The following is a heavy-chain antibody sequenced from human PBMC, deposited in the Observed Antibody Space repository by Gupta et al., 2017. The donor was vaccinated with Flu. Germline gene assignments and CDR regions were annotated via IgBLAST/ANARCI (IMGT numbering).Heavy chain of an antibody. CDR1: GYTFTSYG. CDR2: ISAYNGNT. Sequence: QVQLVQSGAEVKKPGASVKVSCKASGYTFTSYGISWVRQAPGQGLEWMGWISAYNGNTNYAQKLQGRVTMTTDTSTSTAYMELRSLRSDDTAVYYCARECMLYRDYYYYYGMDVWGQGTTVTVSS. CDR3: ARECMLYRDYYYYYGMDV. J-gene: IGHJ6*02. V-gene: IGHV1-18*01. D-gene: IGHD2-8*01.